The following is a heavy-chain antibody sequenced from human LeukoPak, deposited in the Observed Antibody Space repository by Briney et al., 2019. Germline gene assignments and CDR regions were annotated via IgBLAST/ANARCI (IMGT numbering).Heavy chain of an antibody. Sequence: GGSLRLSCAASGFTFDDYAMHWVRHVPGKGLEWVSGIGWSSDSIGYADSVKGRFTISRDNAKNSLYLQMNSLRAEDTALYYCAKDIRGYYYYMDVWGKGTTVTVSS. CDR3: AKDIRGYYYYMDV. CDR1: GFTFDDYA. J-gene: IGHJ6*03. D-gene: IGHD3-10*01. V-gene: IGHV3-9*01. CDR2: IGWSSDSI.